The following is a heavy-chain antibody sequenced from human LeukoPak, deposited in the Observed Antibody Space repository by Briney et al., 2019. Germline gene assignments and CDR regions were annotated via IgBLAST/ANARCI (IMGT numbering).Heavy chain of an antibody. CDR2: IIPIFGTA. CDR3: AKRVLRFLGYNPYAFDI. V-gene: IGHV1-69*13. J-gene: IGHJ3*02. Sequence: SVKVSCKASGGTFSSYAISWVRQAPGQGLEWMGGIIPIFGTANYAQKFQGRVTITADESTSTAYMELSSLRSEDTAVYYCAKRVLRFLGYNPYAFDIWGQGTMVTVSS. CDR1: GGTFSSYA. D-gene: IGHD3-3*01.